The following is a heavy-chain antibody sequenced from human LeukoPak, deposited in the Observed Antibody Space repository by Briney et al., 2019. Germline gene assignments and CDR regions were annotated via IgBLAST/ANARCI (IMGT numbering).Heavy chain of an antibody. CDR3: ARDHGDYVIDY. J-gene: IGHJ4*02. CDR2: ISSSSSYI. CDR1: GFTFSSYS. D-gene: IGHD4-17*01. Sequence: GGSLRLSCAASGFTFSSYSMNWVRQAPGKGLEWVSSISSSSSYIYYADSVKGRLTISRDNAKNSLYLQMNSLRAEDTAVYYCARDHGDYVIDYWGQGTLVTVSS. V-gene: IGHV3-21*01.